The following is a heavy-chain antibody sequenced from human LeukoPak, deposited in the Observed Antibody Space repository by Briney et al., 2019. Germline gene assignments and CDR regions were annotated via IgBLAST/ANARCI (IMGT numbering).Heavy chain of an antibody. CDR1: GFTFSSYG. Sequence: GGSLRLSCAASGFTFSSYGMHWVRQALGKGLEWVAVIWYDGSNKYYADSVKGRFTISRDNSKNTLYLQMNSLRAEDTAVYYCAKDVDTAMVTGYFDYWGQGTLVTVSS. V-gene: IGHV3-33*06. J-gene: IGHJ4*02. CDR2: IWYDGSNK. CDR3: AKDVDTAMVTGYFDY. D-gene: IGHD5-18*01.